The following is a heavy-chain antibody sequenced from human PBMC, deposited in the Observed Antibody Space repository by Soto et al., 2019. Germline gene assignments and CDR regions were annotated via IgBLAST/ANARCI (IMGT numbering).Heavy chain of an antibody. CDR2: IIPIFGTA. J-gene: IGHJ5*02. V-gene: IGHV1-69*13. CDR1: GGTLSSYA. D-gene: IGHD2-21*02. CDR3: ARIIVVVTARKVGVFDP. Sequence: SVKVSCKASGGTLSSYAISWVRQAPGQGLEWMGGIIPIFGTANYAQKFQGRVTITADESTSTAYMELSSLRSEDTAVYYCARIIVVVTARKVGVFDPWGQGTLVTVS.